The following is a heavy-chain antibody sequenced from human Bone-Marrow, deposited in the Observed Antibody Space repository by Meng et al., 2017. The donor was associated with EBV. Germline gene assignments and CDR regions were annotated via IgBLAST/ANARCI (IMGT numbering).Heavy chain of an antibody. V-gene: IGHV4-34*01. CDR3: ARRQGYSSSWSTLGRFNWFDP. Sequence: QVHVQQWGAGLLKPSETLSLTRAVYGGSFSGYYWSWIRQPPGKGLEWIGEINHSGSTNYNPSLKSRVTISVDTSKNQFSLKLSSVTAADTAVYYCARRQGYSSSWSTLGRFNWFDPWGQGTLVTASS. CDR1: GGSFSGYY. D-gene: IGHD6-13*01. J-gene: IGHJ5*02. CDR2: INHSGST.